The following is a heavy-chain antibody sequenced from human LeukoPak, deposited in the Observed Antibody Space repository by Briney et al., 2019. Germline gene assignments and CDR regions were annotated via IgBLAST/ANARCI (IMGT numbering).Heavy chain of an antibody. J-gene: IGHJ6*03. CDR2: ISYDGSNK. V-gene: IGHV3-30*07. CDR1: GFTFRSYA. CDR3: AKNNYYYYMDV. Sequence: PGESLRLSCAASGFTFRSYAMHWVRQAPGKGLEWEAAISYDGSNKKYADSVKGRFTISRDNSKNSLYLQMNSLRAEDTAVYYCAKNNYYYYMDVWGKGTTVTVSS.